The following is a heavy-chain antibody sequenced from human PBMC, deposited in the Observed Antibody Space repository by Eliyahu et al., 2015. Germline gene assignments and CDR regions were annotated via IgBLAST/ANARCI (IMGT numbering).Heavy chain of an antibody. D-gene: IGHD6-13*01. J-gene: IGHJ4*02. Sequence: QVQLQQWGAXLXKPSETLSLXCAVYGGSFSGYYWSWIRQPPGKGLEWIGEINHSGSTNYNPSLKSRVTISVDTSKNQFSLKLSSVTAADTAVYYCARGRGSSLDYWGQGTLVTVSS. CDR1: GGSFSGYY. V-gene: IGHV4-34*01. CDR2: INHSGST. CDR3: ARGRGSSLDY.